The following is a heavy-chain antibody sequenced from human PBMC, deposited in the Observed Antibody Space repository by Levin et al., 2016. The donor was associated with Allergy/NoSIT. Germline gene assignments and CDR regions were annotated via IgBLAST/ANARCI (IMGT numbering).Heavy chain of an antibody. Sequence: SETLSLTCTVSGGSISSGSYYWSWIRQPAGKGLEWIGRIYTSGSTNYNPSLKSRVTISVDTSKNQFSLKLSSVTAADTAVYYCARVPYYDFWSGYWAYWYYGMDVWGQGTTVTVSS. CDR3: ARVPYYDFWSGYWAYWYYGMDV. V-gene: IGHV4-61*02. CDR1: GGSISSGSYY. D-gene: IGHD3-3*01. J-gene: IGHJ6*02. CDR2: IYTSGST.